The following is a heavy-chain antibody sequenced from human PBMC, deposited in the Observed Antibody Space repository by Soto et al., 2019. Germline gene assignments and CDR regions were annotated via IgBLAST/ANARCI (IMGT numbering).Heavy chain of an antibody. J-gene: IGHJ4*02. D-gene: IGHD1-26*01. V-gene: IGHV1-69*01. CDR1: GGTFSSYS. Sequence: QVQLVQPGAEVKKPGSSVKVSCKASGGTFSSYSINWVRQAPGQGLEWMGEIIPIFGTANYAQKLQGRVTITADESTSTAYMELSSLRSEDTAVYYCARDGGRHSGGIDYWGQGTLVTVSS. CDR2: IIPIFGTA. CDR3: ARDGGRHSGGIDY.